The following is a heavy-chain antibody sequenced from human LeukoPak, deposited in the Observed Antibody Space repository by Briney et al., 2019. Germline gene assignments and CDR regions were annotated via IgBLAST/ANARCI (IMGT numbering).Heavy chain of an antibody. J-gene: IGHJ5*02. V-gene: IGHV4-30-2*01. CDR1: GGSISSGGYS. D-gene: IGHD3-10*01. Sequence: PSETLSLTCAVSGGSISSGGYSWSWIRQPPGKGLEWIGYIYHSGSTYYNPPLKSRVTISVDRSKNQFSLKLSSVTAADTDVYYCARGNGPRGNWFAPWGQGTLVTVSP. CDR3: ARGNGPRGNWFAP. CDR2: IYHSGST.